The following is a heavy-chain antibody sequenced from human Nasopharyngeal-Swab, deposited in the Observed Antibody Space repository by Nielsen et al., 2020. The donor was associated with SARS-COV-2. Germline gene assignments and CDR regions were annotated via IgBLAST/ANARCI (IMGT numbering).Heavy chain of an antibody. CDR3: ARDCDTATCYRSAADT. CDR2: INRDRSGT. CDR1: GFTFSSYW. D-gene: IGHD2-2*01. V-gene: IGHV3-74*01. J-gene: IGHJ5*01. Sequence: GGSLRLSCAGSGFTFSSYWMHWVRQAPGTGLMWVALINRDRSGTNYADSVKGRFTISRDNAKNTLYLQMNTLSAEDTGVYYCARDCDTATCYRSAADTWGQGTLVTVSS.